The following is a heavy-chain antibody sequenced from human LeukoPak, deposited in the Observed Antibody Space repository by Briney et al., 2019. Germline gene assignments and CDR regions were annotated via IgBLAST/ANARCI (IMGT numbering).Heavy chain of an antibody. D-gene: IGHD2-2*01. V-gene: IGHV4-30-2*01. Sequence: SETLSLTCAVSGGSISSGGYSWSWIRRPPGKGLEWIGYIYHSGSTYYNPSLKSRVTISVDRSKNQFSLKLSSVTAADTAVYYCARVRAVVPWGYNWFDPWGQGTLVTVSS. CDR3: ARVRAVVPWGYNWFDP. J-gene: IGHJ5*02. CDR2: IYHSGST. CDR1: GGSISSGGYS.